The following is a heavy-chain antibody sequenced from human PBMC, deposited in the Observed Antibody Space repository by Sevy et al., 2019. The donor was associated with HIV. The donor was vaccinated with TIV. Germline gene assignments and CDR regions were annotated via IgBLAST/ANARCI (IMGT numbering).Heavy chain of an antibody. J-gene: IGHJ4*02. CDR1: GFTFSSYD. Sequence: GGSLRLSCAASGFTFSSYDMHWVRQAPGKGLEWVAVISHDGSNKYYADSVKGRFTISRDNSKNTLYLQMNSLRAEDTAVYYCARVIGYGDYEAFDYWGQGTLVTVSS. CDR3: ARVIGYGDYEAFDY. V-gene: IGHV3-30-3*01. CDR2: ISHDGSNK. D-gene: IGHD4-17*01.